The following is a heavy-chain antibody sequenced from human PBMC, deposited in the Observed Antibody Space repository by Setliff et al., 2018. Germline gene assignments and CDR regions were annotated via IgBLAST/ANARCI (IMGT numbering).Heavy chain of an antibody. CDR1: GYTFTSYG. D-gene: IGHD2-2*01. J-gene: IGHJ4*02. Sequence: ASVKVSCKSSGYTFTSYGINWVRQAPGQGLEWMGWINAYAQKFQDRVTMTIDTLTSTAYMELRSLRSDDTAVYYCARGPLDFVVTPAAAKFDYWGQGTLVTVSS. CDR3: ARGPLDFVVTPAAAKFDY. CDR2: INA. V-gene: IGHV1-18*01.